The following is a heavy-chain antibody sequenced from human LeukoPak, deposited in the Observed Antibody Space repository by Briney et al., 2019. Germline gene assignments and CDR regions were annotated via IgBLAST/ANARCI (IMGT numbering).Heavy chain of an antibody. J-gene: IGHJ4*02. CDR1: GGSISSYY. D-gene: IGHD3-16*01. CDR3: ARNHPLGSHYFDY. Sequence: TSETLSLTCTVSGGSISSYYWSWIRQPPGKGLEWIGYIYYSGSTDYNPSLKSRVTISVDTSKNQFSLKLSSVTAADTAVYYCARNHPLGSHYFDYWGQGTLVTVSS. V-gene: IGHV4-59*01. CDR2: IYYSGST.